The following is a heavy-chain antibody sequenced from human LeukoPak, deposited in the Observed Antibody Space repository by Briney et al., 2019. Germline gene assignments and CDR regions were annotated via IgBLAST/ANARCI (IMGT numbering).Heavy chain of an antibody. Sequence: ASVTVSCKASGYTFTGYYMHWVRQAPGQGLEWMSWIDPNNGGTNYAQKFQGRVTMTRDTSISTAYMELSGLRSDDTAVYYCARGRPNYYDSSAYLPNWGQGTLVTVSS. J-gene: IGHJ4*02. CDR1: GYTFTGYY. V-gene: IGHV1-2*02. CDR2: IDPNNGGT. CDR3: ARGRPNYYDSSAYLPN. D-gene: IGHD3-22*01.